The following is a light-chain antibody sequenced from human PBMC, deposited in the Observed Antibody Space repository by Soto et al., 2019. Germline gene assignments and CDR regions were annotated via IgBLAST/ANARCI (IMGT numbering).Light chain of an antibody. CDR3: SSYTSSSTLSV. J-gene: IGLJ1*01. Sequence: QSVLTQPASVSGSPGQSITISCTGTSSDVGDNNYVSWYQQHPGKAPKLMIYDVTHRPSGISNRFSGSKSGNTASLTISGLQAEDEADYYCSSYTSSSTLSVFGTGTQLTVL. CDR1: SSDVGDNNY. V-gene: IGLV2-14*01. CDR2: DVT.